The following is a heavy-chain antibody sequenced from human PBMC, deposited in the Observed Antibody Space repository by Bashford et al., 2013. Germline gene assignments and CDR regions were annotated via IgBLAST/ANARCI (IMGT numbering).Heavy chain of an antibody. J-gene: IGHJ4*02. CDR1: GFTFSNYA. CDR3: AKPVYISSWSTDY. Sequence: GSLRLSCLASGFTFSNYAMSWVRQAPGKGLEWVSGISGSGDDTYYADSVKGRFTISRDNSKKTLYLQMNSLRAEDTALYYCAKPVYISSWSTDYWGQGTLVTVSS. D-gene: IGHD6-13*01. V-gene: IGHV3-23*01. CDR2: ISGSGDDT.